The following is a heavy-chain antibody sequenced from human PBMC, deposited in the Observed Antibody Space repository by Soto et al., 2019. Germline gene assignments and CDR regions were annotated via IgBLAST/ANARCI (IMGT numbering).Heavy chain of an antibody. J-gene: IGHJ4*02. CDR1: GFTFSNYG. Sequence: QVQLVESGGGVVQPGRSLRLSCAASGFTFSNYGMHWVRQAPGKGLEWVAVIWYDGSNKYYADSVKGRFTISRDNSKNTLSLQMDRLRAEDTAVYYCARLYSGSYYGIDYWGQGTLVTVSS. D-gene: IGHD1-26*01. CDR2: IWYDGSNK. V-gene: IGHV3-33*01. CDR3: ARLYSGSYYGIDY.